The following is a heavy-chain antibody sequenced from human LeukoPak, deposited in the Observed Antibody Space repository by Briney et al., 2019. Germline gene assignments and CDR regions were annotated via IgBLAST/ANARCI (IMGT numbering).Heavy chain of an antibody. V-gene: IGHV1-69*13. D-gene: IGHD3-22*01. Sequence: SVTVSCTASGGTFSSYAISWVRQAPGQGLEWMGGIIPIFGTANYAQKFQGRVTITADESTSTAYMELSSLRSEDTAVYYCARVSTPYDSSGYFDYWGQGTLVTVSS. CDR1: GGTFSSYA. CDR2: IIPIFGTA. J-gene: IGHJ4*02. CDR3: ARVSTPYDSSGYFDY.